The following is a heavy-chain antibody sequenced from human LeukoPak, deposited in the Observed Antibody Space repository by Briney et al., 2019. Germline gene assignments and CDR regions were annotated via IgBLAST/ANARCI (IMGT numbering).Heavy chain of an antibody. CDR2: INLNDGDT. CDR1: GYTFTDYY. D-gene: IGHD2-2*01. V-gene: IGHV1-2*02. Sequence: GASVKVSCKASGYTFTDYYMHWVRQAPGQGFEWMGWINLNDGDTNYAQKFQGRVTMTRDTSISTAHMEVSRLRSDDTAVYYCARANFLYCSSSTCFFDYWGQGTLVTVSS. CDR3: ARANFLYCSSSTCFFDY. J-gene: IGHJ4*02.